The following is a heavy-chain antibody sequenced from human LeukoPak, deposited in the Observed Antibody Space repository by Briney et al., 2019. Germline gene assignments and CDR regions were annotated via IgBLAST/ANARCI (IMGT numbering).Heavy chain of an antibody. CDR1: GFTFSSYW. CDR3: AKSETFGGVIDTPFDY. J-gene: IGHJ4*02. D-gene: IGHD3-16*02. CDR2: INSDGSST. V-gene: IGHV3-74*01. Sequence: GSLRLSCAASGFTFSSYWMHWVRQAPGKGLVWVSRINSDGSSTSYADSVKGRFTISRDNAKNTLYLQMNSLRAEDTAVYYCAKSETFGGVIDTPFDYWGQGTLVTVSS.